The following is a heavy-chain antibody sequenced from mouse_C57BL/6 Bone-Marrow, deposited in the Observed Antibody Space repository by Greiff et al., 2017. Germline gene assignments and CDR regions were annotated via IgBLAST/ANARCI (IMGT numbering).Heavy chain of an antibody. J-gene: IGHJ4*01. CDR1: GYTFTSYW. CDR2: IYPGSGST. V-gene: IGHV1-55*01. D-gene: IGHD2-3*01. CDR3: ARWGWLLLYAMDY. Sequence: QVQLQQPGAELVKPGASVKMSCKASGYTFTSYWITWVKQRPGQGLEWIGDIYPGSGSTNYNEKFKSKATLTVDTSSSTAYMQLSSLTAEDSAVYYCARWGWLLLYAMDYWGQGTSVTVSS.